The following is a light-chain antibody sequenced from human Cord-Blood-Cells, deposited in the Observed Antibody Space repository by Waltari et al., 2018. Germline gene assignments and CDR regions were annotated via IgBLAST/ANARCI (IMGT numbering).Light chain of an antibody. V-gene: IGLV3-19*01. CDR3: NSRDSSGNHWV. CDR1: SLRSYY. CDR2: GKN. J-gene: IGLJ3*02. Sequence: SSELTQDPAVSVALGQTVRITCQGDSLRSYYASWYQQKPGQAPVLVIYGKNNRPSGIPDRFSSSRSGNTASLTITGAQAGDEADYYCNSRDSSGNHWVFGGGTKLTVL.